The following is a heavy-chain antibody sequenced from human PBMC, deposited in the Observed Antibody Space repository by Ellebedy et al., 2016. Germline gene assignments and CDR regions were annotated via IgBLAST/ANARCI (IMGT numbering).Heavy chain of an antibody. Sequence: GESLKISCAASGFTFSSYGMHWVRQAPGKGLEWVAVIWYDGSNKYYADSVKGRFTISRDNSKNTLYLQMNSLRAEDTAVYYCARERYCSSTSCYGNWFDPWGQGTLVTVSS. CDR1: GFTFSSYG. J-gene: IGHJ5*02. D-gene: IGHD2-2*01. V-gene: IGHV3-33*01. CDR2: IWYDGSNK. CDR3: ARERYCSSTSCYGNWFDP.